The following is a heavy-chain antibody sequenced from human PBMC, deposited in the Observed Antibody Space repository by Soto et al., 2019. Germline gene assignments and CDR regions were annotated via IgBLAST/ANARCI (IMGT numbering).Heavy chain of an antibody. CDR2: IKSKTDGGTT. CDR3: TTYFYRLLSGYGEYYYYYGMAV. J-gene: IGHJ6*02. CDR1: GFTFSNAG. Sequence: EVQLVESGGGLVKPGVSLRLSCAASGFTFSNAGMKWVRQAPVKGLEWVGRIKSKTDGGTTDYAAPEKGRLTITRDDSNNSLYRPMNRLKTDNTAVYYCTTYFYRLLSGYGEYYYYYGMAVWGQGTTVTVYS. D-gene: IGHD2-2*01. V-gene: IGHV3-15*07.